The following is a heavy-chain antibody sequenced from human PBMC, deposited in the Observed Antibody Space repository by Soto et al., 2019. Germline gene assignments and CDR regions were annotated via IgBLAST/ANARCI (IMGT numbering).Heavy chain of an antibody. D-gene: IGHD2-15*01. CDR1: GFTFSSYA. V-gene: IGHV3-23*01. CDR3: AKQVVVAAKLSNYYGMDV. Sequence: GGSLRLSCAASGFTFSSYAMSWVRQAPGKGLEWVSAISGSGGSTYYADSVKGRFTISRGNSKNTLYLQMNSLRAEDTAVYYCAKQVVVAAKLSNYYGMDVWGQGTTVTVSS. CDR2: ISGSGGST. J-gene: IGHJ6*02.